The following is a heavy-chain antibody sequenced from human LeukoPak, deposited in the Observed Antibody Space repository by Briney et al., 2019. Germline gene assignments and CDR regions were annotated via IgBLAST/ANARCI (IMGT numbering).Heavy chain of an antibody. V-gene: IGHV3-23*01. CDR1: GFTFSSFA. CDR3: AKSYYDILTGNSASYYYYGMDV. CDR2: ISGSGSTT. D-gene: IGHD3-9*01. J-gene: IGHJ6*02. Sequence: GGSLGLSCAASGFTFSSFAMSWIRQAPGKGLEWVSAISGSGSTTYYADSVKGRFTFSRDNSKNILYLQMNSLRAEDTAVYYCAKSYYDILTGNSASYYYYGMDVWGQGTTVTVSS.